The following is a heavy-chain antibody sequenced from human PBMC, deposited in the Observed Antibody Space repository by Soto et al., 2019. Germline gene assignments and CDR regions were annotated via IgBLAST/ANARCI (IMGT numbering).Heavy chain of an antibody. CDR3: AHRVLRTVFGLVTTAASYFDF. J-gene: IGHJ4*02. CDR2: IYWYDDK. V-gene: IGHV2-5*01. D-gene: IGHD3-3*01. Sequence: QITLNESGPTQVKPRQTLTLTCTFSGFSLTTSGVGVGWIRQSPGKAPEGLALIYWYDDKRYSPSLKSRLTITKDTSKNMVVLTMADLDPADTATYYCAHRVLRTVFGLVTTAASYFDFWGQGTPVAVSS. CDR1: GFSLTTSGVG.